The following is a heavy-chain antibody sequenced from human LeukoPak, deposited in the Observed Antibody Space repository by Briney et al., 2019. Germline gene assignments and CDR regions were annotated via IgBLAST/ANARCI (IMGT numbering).Heavy chain of an antibody. D-gene: IGHD4-17*01. CDR3: ATRKPGYGDSDY. CDR2: ISGSGGST. J-gene: IGHJ4*02. CDR1: GFTFSSYA. V-gene: IGHV3-23*01. Sequence: QPGASLRLSCAAPGFTFSSYAMSWVRQAPGKGLEWVSAISGSGGSTYYADSVKGRFTISRDNSKNTLYLQMNSLRAEDTAVYYCATRKPGYGDSDYWGQGTLVTVSS.